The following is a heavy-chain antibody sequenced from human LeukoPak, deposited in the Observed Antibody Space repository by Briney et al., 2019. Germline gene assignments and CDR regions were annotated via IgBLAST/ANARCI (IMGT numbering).Heavy chain of an antibody. Sequence: GGSLRLSCAASGFTFDDYTMHWVRQAPGKGLEWVSLISWDGGSTYYADSVKGRFTISRDNSKNTLYLQMNSLRAEDTAVYYCAKARQQLAPFDYWGQGTLVTVSS. CDR3: AKARQQLAPFDY. J-gene: IGHJ4*02. CDR2: ISWDGGST. CDR1: GFTFDDYT. V-gene: IGHV3-43*01. D-gene: IGHD6-13*01.